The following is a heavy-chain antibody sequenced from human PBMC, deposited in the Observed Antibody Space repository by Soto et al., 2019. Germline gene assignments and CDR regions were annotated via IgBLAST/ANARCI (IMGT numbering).Heavy chain of an antibody. D-gene: IGHD1-26*01. V-gene: IGHV3-23*01. CDR1: GFTFSSYA. J-gene: IGHJ6*02. CDR2: ISGSGGST. CDR3: AKVLVGATRNYYYGMDV. Sequence: GGSLRLSCAASGFTFSSYAMSWVRQAPGKGLEWVSAISGSGGSTYYADSVKGRFTISRDNSKNTLYLQMNSLRAEDTAVYYCAKVLVGATRNYYYGMDVWGQGTTVTVSS.